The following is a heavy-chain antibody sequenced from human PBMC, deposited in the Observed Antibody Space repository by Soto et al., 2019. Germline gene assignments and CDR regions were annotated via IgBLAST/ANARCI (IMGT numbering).Heavy chain of an antibody. V-gene: IGHV3-15*01. CDR3: TTDVTQAPEVVVVVAATPPVYYMDV. D-gene: IGHD2-15*01. J-gene: IGHJ6*03. CDR1: GFTFSNAW. Sequence: GGSLRLSCAASGFTFSNAWMSWVRQAPGKGLEWVGRIKSKTDGGTTDYAAPVKGRFTISRDDSKNTLYLQMNSLKTEDTAVYYCTTDVTQAPEVVVVVAATPPVYYMDVWGKGTTVTVSS. CDR2: IKSKTDGGTT.